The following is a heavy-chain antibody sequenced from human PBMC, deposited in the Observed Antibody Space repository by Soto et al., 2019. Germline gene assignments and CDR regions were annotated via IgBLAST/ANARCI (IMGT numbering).Heavy chain of an antibody. CDR1: GFTFSKAW. Sequence: GGSLRLSCATSGFTFSKAWVGWVRQAPGKGLEWVGRIMSKTDGGTTDYAAPVKGRFTISRDDSKSTLYLQMNSLKTEDTAFYYCTTDSGMSPYSFDYWGQGTLVTV. CDR2: IMSKTDGGTT. V-gene: IGHV3-15*01. CDR3: TTDSGMSPYSFDY. D-gene: IGHD1-26*01. J-gene: IGHJ4*02.